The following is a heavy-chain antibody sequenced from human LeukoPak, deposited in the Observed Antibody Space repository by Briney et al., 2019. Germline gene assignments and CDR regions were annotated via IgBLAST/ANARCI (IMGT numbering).Heavy chain of an antibody. J-gene: IGHJ4*02. CDR3: ARRIVATIKGRGYYFDY. CDR1: RFTFDDCG. V-gene: IGHV3-20*04. D-gene: IGHD5-12*01. Sequence: GGSLRLPCAASRFTFDDCGMSWVRQAPGKGLEWVSGINWNGGSTGYADSVKGRFTISRDNAKNSLYLQMNSLRAEDTALYYCARRIVATIKGRGYYFDYWGQGTLVTVSS. CDR2: INWNGGST.